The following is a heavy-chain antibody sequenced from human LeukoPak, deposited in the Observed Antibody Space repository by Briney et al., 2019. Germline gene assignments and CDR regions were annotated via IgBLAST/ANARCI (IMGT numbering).Heavy chain of an antibody. D-gene: IGHD6-13*01. V-gene: IGHV3-7*01. CDR3: ARIGYSSSCFDY. Sequence: GGSLRLSCAASGFTFSSYAMSWVRQAPGRGLEWVANIKQDGSEKDYVDSMKGRFTISRDNAKNSLYLQVNGLRAEDTAVYYCARIGYSSSCFDYWGQGTLVTVSS. CDR1: GFTFSSYA. CDR2: IKQDGSEK. J-gene: IGHJ4*02.